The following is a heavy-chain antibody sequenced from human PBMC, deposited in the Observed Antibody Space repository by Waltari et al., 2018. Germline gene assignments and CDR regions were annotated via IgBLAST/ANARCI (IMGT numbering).Heavy chain of an antibody. Sequence: QVQLQESGPGLVKPSETLSLTCAVSGYCISSGYYWGWIRQPPGKGLEWIGSIYHSGSTYYNPSLKSRVTIAVDTSKNQFSLKLSSVTAADTAVYYCARHGSGDFWSGHPDYWGQGTLVTVSS. V-gene: IGHV4-38-2*01. D-gene: IGHD3-3*01. CDR1: GYCISSGYY. CDR2: IYHSGST. CDR3: ARHGSGDFWSGHPDY. J-gene: IGHJ4*02.